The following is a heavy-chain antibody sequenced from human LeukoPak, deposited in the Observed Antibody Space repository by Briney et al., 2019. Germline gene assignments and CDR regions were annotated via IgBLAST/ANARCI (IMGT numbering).Heavy chain of an antibody. J-gene: IGHJ6*03. CDR1: GGSISSSSYY. V-gene: IGHV4-39*07. Sequence: SETLSLTCTVSGGSISSSSYYWGWIRQPPGKGLEWIGSIYYSGSTYYNPSLKSRVTISVDTSKNQFSLKLSSVTAADTAVYYCARVVGSFHMDVWGKGTTVTVSS. CDR2: IYYSGST. CDR3: ARVVGSFHMDV. D-gene: IGHD1-26*01.